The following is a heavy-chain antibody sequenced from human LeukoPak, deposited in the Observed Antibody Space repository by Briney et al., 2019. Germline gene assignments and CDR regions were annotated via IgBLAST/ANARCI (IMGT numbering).Heavy chain of an antibody. CDR1: GFTFSNYA. Sequence: GGSLRLSCAASGFTFSNYAMSWVRQAPGKGLEWVSGITGSGGSTNYADSVKGRFTISRDNSKNTLYLQMNSLRAEDTAVYYCARTYFCFDYWGQGILVTVSA. J-gene: IGHJ4*02. V-gene: IGHV3-23*01. CDR2: ITGSGGST. D-gene: IGHD1-14*01. CDR3: ARTYFCFDY.